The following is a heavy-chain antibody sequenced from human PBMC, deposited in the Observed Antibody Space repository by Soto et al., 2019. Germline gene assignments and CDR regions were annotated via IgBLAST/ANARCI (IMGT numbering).Heavy chain of an antibody. Sequence: GSLRLSCAASGFTVSDYYMSWIRQAPGKGLEWLSYSSNSGTYTRYADSVKGRFSISRDNAKNSLYPQINSLRSEDTATYYCARSGDNYNVLDYWGQGTPVTVSS. D-gene: IGHD3-10*02. CDR3: ARSGDNYNVLDY. CDR2: SSNSGTYT. J-gene: IGHJ4*02. V-gene: IGHV3-11*06. CDR1: GFTVSDYY.